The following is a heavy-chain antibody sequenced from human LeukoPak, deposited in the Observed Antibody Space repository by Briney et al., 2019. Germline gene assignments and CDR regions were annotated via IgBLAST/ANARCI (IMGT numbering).Heavy chain of an antibody. J-gene: IGHJ4*02. CDR2: ISSSGDTI. D-gene: IGHD3-10*01. CDR1: GFTFSDYW. Sequence: GGSLRLSCAASGFTFSDYWMNWIRQAPGKGLEWVSYISSSGDTILYADSVKGRFTISRDNAKNSLYLQMNSLRAEDTAVYYCARGDRLGSGELDYWGQGTLVTVSS. CDR3: ARGDRLGSGELDY. V-gene: IGHV3-11*04.